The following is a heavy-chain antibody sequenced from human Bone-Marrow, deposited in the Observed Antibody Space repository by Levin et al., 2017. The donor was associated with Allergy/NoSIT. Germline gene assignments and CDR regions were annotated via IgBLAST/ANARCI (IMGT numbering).Heavy chain of an antibody. CDR2: INPGDSDT. CDR1: GYSFTAYW. J-gene: IGHJ4*02. Sequence: GESLKISCKGSGYSFTAYWIGWVRQMPGRGLEWMGIINPGDSDTRYSPSFQGQITFSVDKSISTAYLQWSSLTASDTAMYYCARQTDGGRLDYWGQGILVTVSS. CDR3: ARQTDGGRLDY. V-gene: IGHV5-51*01. D-gene: IGHD4-23*01.